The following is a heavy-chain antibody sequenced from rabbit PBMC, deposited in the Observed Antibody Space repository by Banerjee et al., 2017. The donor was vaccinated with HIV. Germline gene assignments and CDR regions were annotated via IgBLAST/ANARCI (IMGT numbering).Heavy chain of an antibody. CDR1: GFDFSSSYW. D-gene: IGHD1-1*01. J-gene: IGHJ3*01. CDR2: IYAGSSGST. CDR3: ARGGSSAYKL. Sequence: QEQLVESGGGPVQPEESLTLTCTASGFDFSSSYWICWVRQAPGKGLEWIACIYAGSSGSTYYASWAKGRFTISKTSSTTVTLQMTSLTAADTATYFCARGGSSAYKLWGQGTLVTVS. V-gene: IGHV1S45*01.